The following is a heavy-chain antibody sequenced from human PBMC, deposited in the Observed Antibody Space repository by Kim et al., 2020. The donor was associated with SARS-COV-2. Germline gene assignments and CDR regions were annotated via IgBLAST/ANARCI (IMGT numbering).Heavy chain of an antibody. Sequence: GGSLRLSCAASGFTFSSYSMNWVRQAPGKGLEWVSSISSSSSYIYYADSVKGRFTISRDNAKNSLYLQMNSLRAEDTAVYYCARGSVAGTGSDYWGQGTLVTVSS. D-gene: IGHD6-19*01. J-gene: IGHJ4*02. V-gene: IGHV3-21*01. CDR3: ARGSVAGTGSDY. CDR2: ISSSSSYI. CDR1: GFTFSSYS.